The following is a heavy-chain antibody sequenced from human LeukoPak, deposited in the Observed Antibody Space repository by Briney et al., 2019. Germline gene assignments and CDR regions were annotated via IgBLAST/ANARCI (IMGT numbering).Heavy chain of an antibody. D-gene: IGHD4-17*01. Sequence: GGSLRLSCAASGFTFSSYAMSWVRHAPGKGLVWVSRINSDGSSTSYADSVKGRFTISRDNAKNTLYLQMNSLRAEDTAVYYCARHTVRTAGYWGQGTLVTVSS. CDR3: ARHTVRTAGY. CDR2: INSDGSST. J-gene: IGHJ4*02. V-gene: IGHV3-74*01. CDR1: GFTFSSYA.